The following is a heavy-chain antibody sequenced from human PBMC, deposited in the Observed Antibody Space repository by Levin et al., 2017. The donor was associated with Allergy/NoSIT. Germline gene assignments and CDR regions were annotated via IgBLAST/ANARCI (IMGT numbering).Heavy chain of an antibody. J-gene: IGHJ4*02. CDR3: ASGLWFRDYVGGFDY. D-gene: IGHD3-10*01. Sequence: PSETLSLTCTVSGGSISSYYWNWIRQPPGKGLEWIGYIYNSGSTNYNPSLKSRLTISVDMSKNQFSLKLTSVTAADTAVYYCASGLWFRDYVGGFDYWGQGALVTVSS. CDR1: GGSISSYY. V-gene: IGHV4-59*01. CDR2: IYNSGST.